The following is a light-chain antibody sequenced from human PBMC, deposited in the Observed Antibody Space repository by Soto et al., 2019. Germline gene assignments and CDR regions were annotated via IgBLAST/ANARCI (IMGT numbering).Light chain of an antibody. Sequence: DIVMTQSPATLSVSPGERATLSCRASQSVSSNLAWYQQKPGQAPRLLSYGASTRATGIPARFSGSGSGTEFTLTISSLKSEDFAVYYGQQYNNWRPEITFGPGTKVDIK. CDR3: QQYNNWRPEIT. CDR1: QSVSSN. CDR2: GAS. V-gene: IGKV3-15*01. J-gene: IGKJ3*01.